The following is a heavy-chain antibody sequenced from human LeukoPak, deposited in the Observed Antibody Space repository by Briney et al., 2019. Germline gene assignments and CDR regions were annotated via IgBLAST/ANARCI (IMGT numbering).Heavy chain of an antibody. CDR2: INPSSGST. CDR1: GYTFTTYY. D-gene: IGHD1-26*01. CDR3: ARDGGVSSGSLIY. J-gene: IGHJ4*02. Sequence: GASVKVSCKASGYTFTTYYMQWVRQAPGQGLEWMGIINPSSGSTTYAQKFQDRVTVTRDTSTNTVYMELSSLRSDDTAVYHCARDGGVSSGSLIYWGQGTLVTVSS. V-gene: IGHV1-46*01.